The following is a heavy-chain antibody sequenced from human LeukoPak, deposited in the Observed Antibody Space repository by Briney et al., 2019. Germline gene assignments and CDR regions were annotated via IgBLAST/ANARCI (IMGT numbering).Heavy chain of an antibody. J-gene: IGHJ4*02. D-gene: IGHD2-15*01. V-gene: IGHV3-15*01. Sequence: SGGSLRLSCAASGFTFSDAWMSWVRQSPGKGLEWVGRIKSNTDGGTSDYAAPVKGRFTISRDNAKNSLYLQMNSLRAEDTAVYYCARDPVAAANWGQGTLVTVSS. CDR1: GFTFSDAW. CDR3: ARDPVAAAN. CDR2: IKSNTDGGTS.